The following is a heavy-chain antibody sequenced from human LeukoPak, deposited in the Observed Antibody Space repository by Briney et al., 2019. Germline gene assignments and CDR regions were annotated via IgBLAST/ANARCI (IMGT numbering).Heavy chain of an antibody. Sequence: GESLKISCEGSGYSFTKHWISWVRQMPGKSLEWMGRINPSDSYTDYSPSCQGHVTISADKSISIAYLQWSSLKASDTAMYYCARQPGMTAKSWYFDLWGRGTLVTVSS. CDR1: GYSFTKHW. J-gene: IGHJ2*01. CDR2: INPSDSYT. V-gene: IGHV5-10-1*01. D-gene: IGHD5-18*01. CDR3: ARQPGMTAKSWYFDL.